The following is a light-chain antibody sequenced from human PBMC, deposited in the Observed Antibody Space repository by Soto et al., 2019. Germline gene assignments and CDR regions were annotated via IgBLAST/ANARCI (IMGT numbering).Light chain of an antibody. V-gene: IGLV6-57*03. CDR3: QSYDSSSQV. J-gene: IGLJ3*02. Sequence: NFMLTQPHSVSASPGKTVTISCTRSSGSIASDYVQWYQQRPGSVPTTVIYEDDQRPSGVPARFSGSIDRSSNSASLSISGLKTEDEADYYCQSYDSSSQVFGGGTKLTVL. CDR1: SGSIASDY. CDR2: EDD.